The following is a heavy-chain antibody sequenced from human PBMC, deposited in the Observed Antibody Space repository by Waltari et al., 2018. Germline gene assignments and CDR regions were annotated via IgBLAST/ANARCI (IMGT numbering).Heavy chain of an antibody. CDR1: GGSFSGYY. CDR2: INHSGST. V-gene: IGHV4-34*01. D-gene: IGHD6-13*01. Sequence: QVQLQQWGAGLLKPSETLSLTCAVYGGSFSGYYWSWIRQPPGKGLEWIGEINHSGSTNYNPSLKSRVTISVDTSKNQFSLKLSSVTAADTAVYYCASKRGGYSSSWYAFDIWGQGTMVTVSS. CDR3: ASKRGGYSSSWYAFDI. J-gene: IGHJ3*02.